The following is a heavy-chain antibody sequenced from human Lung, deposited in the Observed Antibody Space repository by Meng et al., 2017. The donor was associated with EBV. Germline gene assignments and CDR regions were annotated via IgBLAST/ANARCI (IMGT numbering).Heavy chain of an antibody. J-gene: IGHJ5*02. CDR3: ARDRVQLWFS. D-gene: IGHD5-18*01. CDR2: ISSSGEST. V-gene: IGHV3-23*04. CDR1: GFSFRKYV. Sequence: EVQLVDAGGGLVQPGGSMRLCCVASGFSFRKYVMSWVRQAPGKGPEWVSSISSSGESTYYAGSVKGRFTISRDNSKNTLYLQMNSLRAEDTAVYYCARDRVQLWFSWGQGTLVTVSS.